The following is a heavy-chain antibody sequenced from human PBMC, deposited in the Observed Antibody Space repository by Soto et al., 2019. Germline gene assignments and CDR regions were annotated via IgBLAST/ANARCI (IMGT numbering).Heavy chain of an antibody. Sequence: PGESLKISCKGSGYSFAGYWITCVRQKPGKGLEWVGRIDPIDSQTYYSPSFRGHVTISATKSITTVFLQWSSLRASDTAMYYCARQIYDSDTGPNFQYYFDSWGQGTPVTVSS. CDR3: ARQIYDSDTGPNFQYYFDS. CDR1: GYSFAGYW. V-gene: IGHV5-10-1*01. D-gene: IGHD3-22*01. CDR2: IDPIDSQT. J-gene: IGHJ4*02.